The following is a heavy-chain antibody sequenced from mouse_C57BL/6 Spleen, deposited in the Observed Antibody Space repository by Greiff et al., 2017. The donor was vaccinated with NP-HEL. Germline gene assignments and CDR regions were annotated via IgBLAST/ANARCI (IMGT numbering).Heavy chain of an antibody. CDR2: ISSGGSYT. CDR1: GFTFSSYG. Sequence: EVQVVESGGDLVKPGGSLKLSCAASGFTFSSYGMSWVRQTPDKRLEWVATISSGGSYTYYPDSVKGRFTISRDNAKNTLYLQMSSLKSEDTAMYYCARHITTVKYYAMDYWGQGTSVTVSS. D-gene: IGHD1-1*01. J-gene: IGHJ4*01. V-gene: IGHV5-6*01. CDR3: ARHITTVKYYAMDY.